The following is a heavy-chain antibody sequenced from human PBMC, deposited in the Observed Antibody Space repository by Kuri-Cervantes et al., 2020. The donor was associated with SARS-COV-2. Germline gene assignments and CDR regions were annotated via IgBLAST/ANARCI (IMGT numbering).Heavy chain of an antibody. V-gene: IGHV4-34*01. J-gene: IGHJ6*03. Sequence: SETLSLTCAVYGGSFSGYYWSWIRQPPGKGLEWIGEINHSGSTNYNPSLKSRVTISVDTSKNQFSLKLSSVTAADTAVYYCARGLGVSLHYYYYYYKDVCEKAITTVSS. CDR3: ARGLGVSLHYYYYYYKDV. CDR2: INHSGST. CDR1: GGSFSGYY. D-gene: IGHD6-6*01.